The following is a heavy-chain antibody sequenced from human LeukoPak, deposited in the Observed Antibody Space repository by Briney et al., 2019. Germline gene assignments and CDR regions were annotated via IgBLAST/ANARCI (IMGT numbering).Heavy chain of an antibody. V-gene: IGHV4-30-2*01. Sequence: SETLSLTCAVSGGSISSGGYSWSWIRQPPGKGLEWIGYIYHSGSTYYNPSLKSRVTISVDRSKNQFSLKLSSVTAADTAVYYCARGTTVVSNDAFDIWGQGTMVTVSS. D-gene: IGHD4-23*01. CDR3: ARGTTVVSNDAFDI. CDR1: GGSISSGGYS. CDR2: IYHSGST. J-gene: IGHJ3*02.